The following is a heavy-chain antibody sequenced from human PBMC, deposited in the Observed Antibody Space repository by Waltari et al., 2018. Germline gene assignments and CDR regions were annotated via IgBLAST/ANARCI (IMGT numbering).Heavy chain of an antibody. Sequence: EVQLLESGGGLVQRGGSLRLSCADSGFTFRRLAMCVVRQAPGKGLEGGSVIRGSADITYYADSVKGRFTISRDNSKNTLYLQMNSLRAEDTAVYYCAKHRGSSGGFFDYWGQGTLVTVSS. J-gene: IGHJ4*02. V-gene: IGHV3-23*01. CDR1: GFTFRRLA. CDR3: AKHRGSSGGFFDY. D-gene: IGHD6-6*01. CDR2: IRGSADIT.